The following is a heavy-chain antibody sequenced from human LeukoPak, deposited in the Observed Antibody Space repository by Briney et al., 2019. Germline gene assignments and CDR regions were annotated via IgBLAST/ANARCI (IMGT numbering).Heavy chain of an antibody. CDR3: ARDHSHLAFDY. CDR1: GFTFSSYS. D-gene: IGHD3-16*01. CDR2: ISSSGSTI. V-gene: IGHV3-48*04. Sequence: GGSLRLSCAASGFTFSSYSMNWVRQAPGEGLEWVSYISSSGSTIYYADSVKGRFTISRDNAKNSLYLQMNSLRAEDTAVYYCARDHSHLAFDYWGQGTLVTVSS. J-gene: IGHJ4*02.